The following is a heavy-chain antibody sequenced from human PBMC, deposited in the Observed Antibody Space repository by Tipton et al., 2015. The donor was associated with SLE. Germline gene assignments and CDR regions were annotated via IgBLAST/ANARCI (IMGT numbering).Heavy chain of an antibody. Sequence: QLVQSGAEVKKPGASVKVSCKASGYTLTSNDIVWVRQAPGQGLEWMGWMISNSGNTVYAQKFQGRVIMTRDTSISTAYMELTSLTFEDTAVYYCARNGGGLGYWGQGTLVTVSS. J-gene: IGHJ4*02. V-gene: IGHV1-8*01. CDR1: GYTLTSND. CDR2: MISNSGNT. CDR3: ARNGGGLGY. D-gene: IGHD3-16*01.